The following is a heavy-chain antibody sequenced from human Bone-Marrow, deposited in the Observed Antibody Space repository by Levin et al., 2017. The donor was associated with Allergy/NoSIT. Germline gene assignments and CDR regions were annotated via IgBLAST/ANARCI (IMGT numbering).Heavy chain of an antibody. Sequence: GGSLRLSCTASGFTFSSYALNWFRQAPGKGLEWVSSISASGHTTYYADSVKGRFTISRDNSQSTVSLQMDSLRADDTAVYYCAKDHLSAAAGTIGDYWGPGTLVTVSS. J-gene: IGHJ4*02. CDR2: ISASGHTT. D-gene: IGHD6-13*01. V-gene: IGHV3-23*01. CDR1: GFTFSSYA. CDR3: AKDHLSAAAGTIGDY.